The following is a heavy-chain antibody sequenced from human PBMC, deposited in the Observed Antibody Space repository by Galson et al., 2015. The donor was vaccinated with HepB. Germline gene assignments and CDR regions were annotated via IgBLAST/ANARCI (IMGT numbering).Heavy chain of an antibody. D-gene: IGHD1-26*01. CDR3: ARDPVLPGGGMDV. J-gene: IGHJ6*02. CDR2: IIPIFGTA. V-gene: IGHV1-69*13. Sequence: SVKVSCKASGGTFSSYAISWVRQAPGQGLEWMGGIIPIFGTANYAQKFQGRVTITADESTSTAYMELSSLRSEDTAVYYCARDPVLPGGGMDVWGQGTTVTVSS. CDR1: GGTFSSYA.